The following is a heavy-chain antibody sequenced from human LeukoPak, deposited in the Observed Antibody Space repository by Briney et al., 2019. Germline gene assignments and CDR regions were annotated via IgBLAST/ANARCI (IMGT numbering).Heavy chain of an antibody. V-gene: IGHV3-33*01. CDR3: ARDGGSGTPYPYFDY. CDR2: IWYDGSNK. D-gene: IGHD3-10*01. CDR1: GFTFSRYG. Sequence: GGSVRLSCAASGFTFSRYGMHWARQAPGKGLEWVAGIWYDGSNKYYADSVKGRFTISRDNSKNTLYLQMNSLRAEDTAVYYCARDGGSGTPYPYFDYWGQGTLVTVSS. J-gene: IGHJ4*02.